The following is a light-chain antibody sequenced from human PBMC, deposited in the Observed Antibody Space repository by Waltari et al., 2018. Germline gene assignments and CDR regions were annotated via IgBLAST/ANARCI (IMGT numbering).Light chain of an antibody. CDR3: QKNEGEVVT. V-gene: IGKV3-20*01. CDR2: GTS. Sequence: EIVLTQSPGTLSLSPGERATLSCRASQSVTSISLSWYQQKLGQAPRLLIYGTSSRATDTPARFRGGGSGTAFTLTISRLGLEEVAFYYCQKNEGEVVTCGGGTKGEI. CDR1: QSVTSIS. J-gene: IGKJ4*01.